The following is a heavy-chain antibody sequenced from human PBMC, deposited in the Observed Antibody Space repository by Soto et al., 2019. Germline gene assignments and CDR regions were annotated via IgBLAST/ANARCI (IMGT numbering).Heavy chain of an antibody. V-gene: IGHV4-39*07. CDR3: VRMGFSGGGYLSYYYYGMDI. CDR2: IYYSGST. J-gene: IGHJ6*02. CDR1: GFPISSSGFY. D-gene: IGHD5-12*01. Sequence: PSGTPSHTPPVSGFPISSSGFYWGWVRPPPGEGGGWIGSIYYSGSTYYNPSFQGQVTISADNSISTAYLQWSSLKAADTAMYYCVRMGFSGGGYLSYYYYGMDIWGQGTTVTVSS.